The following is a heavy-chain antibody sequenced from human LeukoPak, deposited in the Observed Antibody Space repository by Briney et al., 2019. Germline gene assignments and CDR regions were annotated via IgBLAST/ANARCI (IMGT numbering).Heavy chain of an antibody. J-gene: IGHJ5*02. V-gene: IGHV4-39*02. CDR2: MSYSGTK. D-gene: IGHD6-13*01. CDR3: ARWQPANWFDP. CDR1: GGSIRSNNYY. Sequence: SETLSLTCSVSGGSIRSNNYYWAWIRQPLGKGLEWIGSMSYSGTKYYDSSLKSRVTFSVDTSKNRLALNLTSVSATDTAIYYCARWQPANWFDPWGQGTLVTVSS.